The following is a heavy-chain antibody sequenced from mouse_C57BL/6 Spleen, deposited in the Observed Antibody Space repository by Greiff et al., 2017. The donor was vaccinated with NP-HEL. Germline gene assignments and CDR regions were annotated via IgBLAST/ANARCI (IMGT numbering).Heavy chain of an antibody. CDR1: GYTFTSYW. CDR3: AIATVVPY. CDR2: IDPSDSYT. V-gene: IGHV1-69*01. D-gene: IGHD1-1*01. Sequence: QVQLQQSGAELVMPGASVKLSCKASGYTFTSYWMHWVKQRPGQGLEWIGEIDPSDSYTNYNQKFKGKSTLTVDKSSSTAYMQLSSLTSEDSAVYYCAIATVVPYWGQGTTLTVSS. J-gene: IGHJ2*01.